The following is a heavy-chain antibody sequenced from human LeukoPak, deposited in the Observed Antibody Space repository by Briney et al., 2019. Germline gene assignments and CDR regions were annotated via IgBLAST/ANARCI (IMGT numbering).Heavy chain of an antibody. J-gene: IGHJ6*02. Sequence: PGGSLRLSCAASGFTFRSCAMSWVRQAPGKGLEWVSAISGSGGSTYYADSVKGRFTISRDNSKNTLYLQMNSLRAEDTAVYYCAKRGPSGYSYGYYGMDVWGQGTTVTVSS. D-gene: IGHD5-18*01. V-gene: IGHV3-23*01. CDR1: GFTFRSCA. CDR2: ISGSGGST. CDR3: AKRGPSGYSYGYYGMDV.